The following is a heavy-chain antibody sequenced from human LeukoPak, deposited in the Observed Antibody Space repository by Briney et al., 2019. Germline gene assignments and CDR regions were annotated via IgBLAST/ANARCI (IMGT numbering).Heavy chain of an antibody. Sequence: ASVKVSCKASGYTFTGYYMHWVRQAPGQGLEWMGWINPNSGGTNYAQKFQGRVTMTRDTSISTAYMELSRPRSDDTAVYYCARDPYDYVWGSYRFHDAFDIWGQGTMVTVSS. CDR1: GYTFTGYY. CDR2: INPNSGGT. J-gene: IGHJ3*02. CDR3: ARDPYDYVWGSYRFHDAFDI. D-gene: IGHD3-16*02. V-gene: IGHV1-2*02.